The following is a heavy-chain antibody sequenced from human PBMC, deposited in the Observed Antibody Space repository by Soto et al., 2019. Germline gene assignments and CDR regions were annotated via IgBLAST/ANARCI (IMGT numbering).Heavy chain of an antibody. CDR1: GFSLSTSGVG. Sequence: QITLKESGPTLVKPTQTLTLTCTFSGFSLSTSGVGVGWIRQPPGKALEWLALIYWDDDKRYSPSLKSRLTITKDTSKNQVVLTMTNMDPVDTATYYCAHLTYYYGSGSYFFDYWGQGTLVTVSS. V-gene: IGHV2-5*02. D-gene: IGHD3-10*01. CDR2: IYWDDDK. CDR3: AHLTYYYGSGSYFFDY. J-gene: IGHJ4*02.